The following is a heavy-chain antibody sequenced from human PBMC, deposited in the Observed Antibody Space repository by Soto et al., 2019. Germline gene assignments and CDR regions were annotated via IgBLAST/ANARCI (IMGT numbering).Heavy chain of an antibody. V-gene: IGHV3-11*01. D-gene: IGHD6-13*01. Sequence: GGSLRLSCAASGFSFSDYYMSWIRQAPGKGLEWVSYIGRSAENIYYADSVKGRFTISRDNAKNSLFLQMNSLRAEDTAVYYCTRVGQTYRSSNCWGQGTLVTVSS. CDR2: IGRSAENI. J-gene: IGHJ4*02. CDR3: TRVGQTYRSSNC. CDR1: GFSFSDYY.